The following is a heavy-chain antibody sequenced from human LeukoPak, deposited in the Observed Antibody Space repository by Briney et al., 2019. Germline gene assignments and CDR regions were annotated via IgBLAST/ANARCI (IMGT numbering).Heavy chain of an antibody. CDR2: IRSKANSYAT. J-gene: IGHJ4*02. D-gene: IGHD4-17*01. CDR3: ARDPRHGDPTY. Sequence: GGSLRLSCAASGFTFSGSAMHWVRQASGKGLEWVGRIRSKANSYATAYAASVKGRFTISRDDSKNTAYLQMNSLKTEDTAVYYCARDPRHGDPTYRGQGTLVTVSS. CDR1: GFTFSGSA. V-gene: IGHV3-73*01.